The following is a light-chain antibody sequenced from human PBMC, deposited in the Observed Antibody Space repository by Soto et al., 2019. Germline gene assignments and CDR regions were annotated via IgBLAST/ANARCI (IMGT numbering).Light chain of an antibody. J-gene: IGLJ1*01. Sequence: QSVLTQPASVSESPGQSITISCTGTSSDVGGYDYVSWYQQHPGKAPKLIIYEVNNRPSGVSNRFSGSKSDNTASLTISGLQAEDEADYYCSSYTSSSTPYVFGSGTKVTVL. CDR2: EVN. V-gene: IGLV2-14*01. CDR3: SSYTSSSTPYV. CDR1: SSDVGGYDY.